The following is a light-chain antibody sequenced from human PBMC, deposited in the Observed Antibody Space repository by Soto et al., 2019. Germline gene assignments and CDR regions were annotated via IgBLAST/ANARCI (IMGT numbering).Light chain of an antibody. J-gene: IGKJ4*02. CDR1: ESVGST. CDR2: GES. V-gene: IGKV3-15*01. CDR3: QRYSTSLT. Sequence: EIFMTQSPATLSVSPGEKVILSCRASESVGSTLAWYQQKPGQAPRLLIRGESTRATGVPARFSGSGSGTKFTLTISRLQSEDFAVYYCQRYSTSLTFGGGTTLEIK.